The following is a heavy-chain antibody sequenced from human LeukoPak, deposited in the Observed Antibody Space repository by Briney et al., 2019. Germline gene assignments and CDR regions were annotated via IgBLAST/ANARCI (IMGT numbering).Heavy chain of an antibody. CDR3: ARSSDYYSPFDY. CDR1: GYTFTGYF. Sequence: GASVKVSCKASGYTFTGYFMPGGGQAPGQGLEGMGWINPNSGGTNYAQKFQGRVTMTTDTSISTAYMELSRLISDDTAVYYCARSSDYYSPFDYWGQGTLVTASS. J-gene: IGHJ4*02. D-gene: IGHD3-22*01. V-gene: IGHV1-2*02. CDR2: INPNSGGT.